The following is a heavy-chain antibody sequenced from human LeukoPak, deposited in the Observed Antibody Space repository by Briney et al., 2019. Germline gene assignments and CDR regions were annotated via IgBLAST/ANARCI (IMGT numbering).Heavy chain of an antibody. CDR2: IYYSGSP. D-gene: IGHD5-18*01. J-gene: IGHJ4*02. CDR3: ARGYSYGFDS. CDR1: GGSISSGGYY. V-gene: IGHV4-31*03. Sequence: SETLSLTCTVSGGSISSGGYYWSWIRQHPGKGLEWIGFIYYSGSPYYNPSLNSRVTISVDTSKNQFSLKLISVTAADTAVFYCARGYSYGFDSWGQGTLATVPS.